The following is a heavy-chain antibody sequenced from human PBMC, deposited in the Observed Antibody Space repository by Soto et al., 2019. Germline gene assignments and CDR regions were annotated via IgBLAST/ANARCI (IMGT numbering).Heavy chain of an antibody. CDR3: ARWDCSGGSCYSMSDY. J-gene: IGHJ4*02. CDR1: GYTFTSYA. D-gene: IGHD2-15*01. CDR2: INAGNDNT. Sequence: QVQLVQSGAEVKKPGASVKVSCKASGYTFTSYAMHWVRQAPGQRLEWMGWINAGNDNTKYSQKFQGRVTITRDTSASTAYMELSSLRSEDTAVYYCARWDCSGGSCYSMSDYWGQGTLVTVSS. V-gene: IGHV1-3*01.